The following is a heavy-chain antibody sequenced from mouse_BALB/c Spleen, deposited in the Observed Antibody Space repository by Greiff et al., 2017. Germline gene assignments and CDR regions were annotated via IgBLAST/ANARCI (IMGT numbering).Heavy chain of an antibody. CDR2: IDPETGGT. D-gene: IGHD2-14*01. V-gene: IGHV1-15*01. Sequence: VQLQQSGAELVRPGASVTLSCKASGYTFTDYEMHWVKQTPVHGLEWIGAIDPETGGTAYNQKFKGKATLTADKSSSTAYMELRSLTSENSAVYFCARNYRDDGAMDYWGQGTSVTVSS. CDR3: ARNYRDDGAMDY. CDR1: GYTFTDYE. J-gene: IGHJ4*01.